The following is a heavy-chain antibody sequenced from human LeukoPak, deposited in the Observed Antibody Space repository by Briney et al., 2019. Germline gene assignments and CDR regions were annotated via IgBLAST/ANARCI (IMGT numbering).Heavy chain of an antibody. CDR2: ISYGGSNK. Sequence: GRSLRLSCAASGFTFSSYAMHWVRQAPGKGLEWVAVISYGGSNKYYADSVKGRFTISRDNSKNTLYLQMNSLRAEDTAVYYCARERDSSGYYYDYWGQGTLVTVSS. CDR3: ARERDSSGYYYDY. CDR1: GFTFSSYA. V-gene: IGHV3-30-3*01. J-gene: IGHJ4*02. D-gene: IGHD3-22*01.